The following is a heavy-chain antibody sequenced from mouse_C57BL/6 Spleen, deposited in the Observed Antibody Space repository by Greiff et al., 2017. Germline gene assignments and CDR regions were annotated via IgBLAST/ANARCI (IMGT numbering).Heavy chain of an antibody. CDR2: ISYDGSN. CDR3: ASYDGYYVLDY. D-gene: IGHD2-3*01. Sequence: EVQVVESGPGLVKPSQSLSLTCSVTGYSITSGYYWNWIRQFPGNQLEWMGYISYDGSNNYNPSLKNRISITRDTSKNQFCLKLNSVTTEDTATYYCASYDGYYVLDYWGQGTTLTVSS. J-gene: IGHJ2*01. CDR1: GYSITSGYY. V-gene: IGHV3-6*01.